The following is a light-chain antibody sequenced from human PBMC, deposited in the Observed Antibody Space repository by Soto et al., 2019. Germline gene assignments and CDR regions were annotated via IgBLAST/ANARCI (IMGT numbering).Light chain of an antibody. J-gene: IGKJ1*01. CDR3: LQDYNSPRT. V-gene: IGKV1-6*01. CDR2: AAS. CDR1: QGIRNG. Sequence: AIELTQSPSSLSSSVGDRVTITCRASQGIRNGLGWYQQKPGKAPMLLIYAASSLQSGVPSRFSGSGSGTDFTLTISSLQPEDFATYYCLQDYNSPRTFGQGTKVEIK.